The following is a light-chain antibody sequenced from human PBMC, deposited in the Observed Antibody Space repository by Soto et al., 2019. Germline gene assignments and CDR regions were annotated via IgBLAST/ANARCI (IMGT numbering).Light chain of an antibody. CDR3: QQSYNTTWT. CDR2: TAS. J-gene: IGKJ1*01. CDR1: QPISDY. V-gene: IGKV1-39*01. Sequence: DIQMTQSPSSLSASVGDRVTITCRTSQPISDYLNWYQQKPGKAPTLLIYTASNLQSGVPSRFSGSGSETDFTLTISSLQPEDFATYSCQQSYNTTWTFGQGTKVDIK.